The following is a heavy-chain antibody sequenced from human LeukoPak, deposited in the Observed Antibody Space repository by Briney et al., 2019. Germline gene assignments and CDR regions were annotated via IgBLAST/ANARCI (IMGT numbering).Heavy chain of an antibody. J-gene: IGHJ4*02. Sequence: GGSLRLSCAASGFTFSNYAMNWVRQAPGKGLEWVSAISGSGGSTYYADSVKGRFTISRDNSKNTLYLQMISLRAEDTAVYYCARAGWFGELPYPDYWGQGTLVTVSS. CDR1: GFTFSNYA. D-gene: IGHD3-10*01. CDR2: ISGSGGST. CDR3: ARAGWFGELPYPDY. V-gene: IGHV3-23*01.